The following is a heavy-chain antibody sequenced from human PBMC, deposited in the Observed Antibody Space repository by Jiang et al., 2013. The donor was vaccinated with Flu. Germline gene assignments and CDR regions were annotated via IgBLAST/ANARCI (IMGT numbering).Heavy chain of an antibody. Sequence: LLKPSETLSLTCAVYGGSFSGYYWSWIRQPPGKGLEWIGEINHSGSTNYNPSLKSRVTISVDTSKNQFSLKLSSVTAADTAVYYCASPGGSVHAFDIWGQGTMVTVSS. CDR2: INHSGST. CDR3: ASPGGSVHAFDI. CDR1: GGSFSGYY. V-gene: IGHV4-34*01. J-gene: IGHJ3*02. D-gene: IGHD5/OR15-5a*01.